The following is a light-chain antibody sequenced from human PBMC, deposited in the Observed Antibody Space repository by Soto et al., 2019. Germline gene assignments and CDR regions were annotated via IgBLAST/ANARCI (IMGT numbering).Light chain of an antibody. CDR1: NSDVGGYNS. CDR3: SSFTSSNTVI. CDR2: EVT. Sequence: QSALTQPASVSGSPGQSITISCTGTNSDVGGYNSVSWYQQHPGKVPKLMIYEVTNRPSGISNRFSGSKSANTASLTISGRQADDAADYYCSSFTSSNTVIFGGGTKLTVL. V-gene: IGLV2-14*01. J-gene: IGLJ2*01.